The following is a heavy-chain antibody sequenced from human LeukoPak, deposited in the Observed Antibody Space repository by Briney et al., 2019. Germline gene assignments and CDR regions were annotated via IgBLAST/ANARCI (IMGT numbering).Heavy chain of an antibody. CDR2: IYSTGST. Sequence: SETLSLTCTVSGGSISSYYWSWIRQPAGKGLEWIGHIYSTGSTNYNPSLNSRVTISVDTSKSQFSLKLSSVTAADTAVYYCARGGWLPPDYWGQGTLVTVFS. V-gene: IGHV4-4*07. CDR1: GGSISSYY. CDR3: ARGGWLPPDY. D-gene: IGHD3-22*01. J-gene: IGHJ4*02.